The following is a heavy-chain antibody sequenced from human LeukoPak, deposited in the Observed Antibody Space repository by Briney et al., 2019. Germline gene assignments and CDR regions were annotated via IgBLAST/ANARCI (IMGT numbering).Heavy chain of an antibody. CDR3: ARGRDYYGSEKPFDY. Sequence: PGGSLRLSCAASGFTFSSYEMNWVRQAPGKGLEWVSYISSSGSTIYYADSVKGRFTISRDNAKNSLYLQMNSLRAEDTAVYYRARGRDYYGSEKPFDYWGQGTLVTVSS. CDR1: GFTFSSYE. CDR2: ISSSGSTI. D-gene: IGHD3-10*01. V-gene: IGHV3-48*03. J-gene: IGHJ4*02.